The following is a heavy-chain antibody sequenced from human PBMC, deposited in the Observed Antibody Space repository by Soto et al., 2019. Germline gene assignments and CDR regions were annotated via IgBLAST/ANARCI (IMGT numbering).Heavy chain of an antibody. J-gene: IGHJ4*02. Sequence: XXTLSLTCTVSRGSITGYYWSWIRQPPGXRLEWIGLIXYSGAXNSNHSLKSRVXVSVDTSXXQFSLNLNSVTAADPAVYFCAKHTDPRGYYFDYWGKGTLVTVYS. D-gene: IGHD3-16*01. CDR2: IXYSGAX. CDR1: RGSITGYY. CDR3: AKHTDPRGYYFDY. V-gene: IGHV4-59*08.